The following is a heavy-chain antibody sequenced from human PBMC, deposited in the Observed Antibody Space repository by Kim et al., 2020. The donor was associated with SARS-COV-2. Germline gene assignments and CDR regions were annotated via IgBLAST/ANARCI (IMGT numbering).Heavy chain of an antibody. Sequence: ASVKVSCKASGYTFTSYYMHWVRQAPGQGLEWMGIINPSGGSTSYAQKFQGRVTMTRDTSTSTVYMELSSLRSEDTAVYYCARDPKSQEYYDFWSGPLGGDYYYYGDVWGKGTAVTVSS. J-gene: IGHJ6*03. V-gene: IGHV1-46*01. CDR3: ARDPKSQEYYDFWSGPLGGDYYYYGDV. CDR1: GYTFTSYY. CDR2: INPSGGST. D-gene: IGHD3-3*01.